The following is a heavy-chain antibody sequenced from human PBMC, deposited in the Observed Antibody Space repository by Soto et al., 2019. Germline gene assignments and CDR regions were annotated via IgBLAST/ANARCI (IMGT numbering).Heavy chain of an antibody. CDR2: IRSKAYGGTT. CDR1: GGSISSYY. J-gene: IGHJ6*02. CDR3: TRDYGMDV. V-gene: IGHV3-49*03. Sequence: LSLTCTVSGGSISSYYWSWFRQAPGKGLEWVGFIRSKAYGGTTEYAASVKGRFTISRDDSKSIAYLQMNSLKTEDTAVYYCTRDYGMDVWGQGTTVTVSS.